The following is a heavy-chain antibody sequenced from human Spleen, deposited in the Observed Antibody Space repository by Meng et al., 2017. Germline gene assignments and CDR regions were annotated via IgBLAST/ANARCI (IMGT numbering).Heavy chain of an antibody. Sequence: GESLKISCAASGFTFNSYWMHWVRQAPGKGLVWVSRITTDGTTTSYADSVKGRFSISRDNAKKTVNLQMNSLRAEDTAVYYCARGLQWLDGNIDSWGQGTLVTVSS. V-gene: IGHV3-74*01. J-gene: IGHJ4*02. D-gene: IGHD6-19*01. CDR3: ARGLQWLDGNIDS. CDR2: ITTDGTTT. CDR1: GFTFNSYW.